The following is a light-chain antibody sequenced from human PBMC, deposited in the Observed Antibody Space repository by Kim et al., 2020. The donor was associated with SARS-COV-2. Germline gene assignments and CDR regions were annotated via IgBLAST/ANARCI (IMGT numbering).Light chain of an antibody. Sequence: GQRVVLSCSGGNSNIGTNFVHRYQPLPGAAPKLLVYKNDRRPSGVPNRFSGSKSGTSVSLAISGLRSEDEADYYCAAWDDSLRGWVFGGGTKVTVL. V-gene: IGLV1-47*01. J-gene: IGLJ3*02. CDR2: KND. CDR3: AAWDDSLRGWV. CDR1: NSNIGTNF.